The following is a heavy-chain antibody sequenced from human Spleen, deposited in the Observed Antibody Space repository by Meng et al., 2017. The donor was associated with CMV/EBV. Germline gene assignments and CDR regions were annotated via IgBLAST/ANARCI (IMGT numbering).Heavy chain of an antibody. J-gene: IGHJ6*02. CDR1: GFTVSSNY. V-gene: IGHV3-23*03. CDR2: IYSGGDNT. CDR3: AKAGVGYYYYYGMDV. Sequence: GESLKISCAASGFTVSSNYMSWVRQAPGKGLEWVSVIYSGGDNTYYADSVKGRFTISRDNSKNTLYLQMNSLRAEDTAVYYCAKAGVGYYYYYGMDVWGQGTTVTVSS. D-gene: IGHD3-10*01.